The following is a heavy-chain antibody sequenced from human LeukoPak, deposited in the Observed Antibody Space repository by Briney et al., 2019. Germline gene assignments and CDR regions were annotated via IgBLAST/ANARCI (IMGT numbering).Heavy chain of an antibody. CDR2: IYADGNT. Sequence: GGSLRLSCAASGFIVNTNYMTWVRQAPGRGLEWVSFIYADGNTYYADSVKGRFTISRDISKNAVYLQMNSLRAEDTAVYYCTRDSYGDANFDSWGQGTLVTVSS. D-gene: IGHD4-17*01. J-gene: IGHJ4*02. CDR3: TRDSYGDANFDS. V-gene: IGHV3-53*01. CDR1: GFIVNTNY.